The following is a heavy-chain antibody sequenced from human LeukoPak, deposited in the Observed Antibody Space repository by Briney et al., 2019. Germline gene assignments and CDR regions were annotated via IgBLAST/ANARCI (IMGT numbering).Heavy chain of an antibody. CDR2: ISYDGSNK. D-gene: IGHD3-22*01. J-gene: IGHJ4*02. CDR3: ARDGHYESSGPGYFDY. CDR1: GFTFSSYA. Sequence: GRSLRLSCAASGFTFSSYAMHWVRQAPGKGLEWVAVISYDGSNKYYPDSVKRRFTISRDNSKNTLYLQMTSLRAEDTAVYYCARDGHYESSGPGYFDYWGQGTLVTVSS. V-gene: IGHV3-30*01.